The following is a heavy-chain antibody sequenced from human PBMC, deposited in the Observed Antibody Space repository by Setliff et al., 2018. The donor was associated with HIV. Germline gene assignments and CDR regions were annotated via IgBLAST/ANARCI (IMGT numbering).Heavy chain of an antibody. CDR1: GYTLTELS. V-gene: IGHV1-24*01. CDR3: ATRAYDSSGYLRSRVSGAAFDI. Sequence: GASVKVSCKVSGYTLTELSIHWVRQAPGKGLEWMGSFDPEYGKTFYAQKFQGRVTMSEDTPTDTAYMELTSLRSEDTAVYYCATRAYDSSGYLRSRVSGAAFDIWGQGTMVTVSS. J-gene: IGHJ3*02. D-gene: IGHD3-22*01. CDR2: FDPEYGKT.